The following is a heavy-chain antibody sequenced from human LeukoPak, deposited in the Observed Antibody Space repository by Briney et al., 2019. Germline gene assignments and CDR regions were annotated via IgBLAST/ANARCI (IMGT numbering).Heavy chain of an antibody. Sequence: GGSLRLSCAASGFTFSSYGMHWVRQAPGKGLEWVAVIWCDGSNKYYADSVKGRFTISRDNSKNTLYLQMNSLRAEDTAVYYCARDVPHARYCSSTSCKSWFDPWGQGTLVTVSS. V-gene: IGHV3-33*01. CDR1: GFTFSSYG. D-gene: IGHD2-2*01. CDR3: ARDVPHARYCSSTSCKSWFDP. J-gene: IGHJ5*02. CDR2: IWCDGSNK.